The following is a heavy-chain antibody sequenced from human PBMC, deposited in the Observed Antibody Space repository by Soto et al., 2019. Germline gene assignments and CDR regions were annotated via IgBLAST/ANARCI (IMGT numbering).Heavy chain of an antibody. Sequence: SETLSLTCTVSGGSVSSGRFYWSWIRQSPGKGLEWIGNIHNSGSTNYNPSLKSRVAISLDMSESQFSLRLSSVTAADTAVYYCAREGGRYCSGGSCQVDYWGQGTLVTVSS. CDR2: IHNSGST. CDR1: GGSVSSGRFY. V-gene: IGHV4-61*01. J-gene: IGHJ4*02. D-gene: IGHD2-15*01. CDR3: AREGGRYCSGGSCQVDY.